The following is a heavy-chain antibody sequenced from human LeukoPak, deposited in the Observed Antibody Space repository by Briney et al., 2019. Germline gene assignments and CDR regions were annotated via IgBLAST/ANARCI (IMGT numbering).Heavy chain of an antibody. CDR1: GYTFTTFD. J-gene: IGHJ4*02. V-gene: IGHV1-8*01. CDR2: VNPNSGNT. D-gene: IGHD3-22*01. CDR3: ARGVYGSSGYYLW. Sequence: ASVKVSCKASGYTFTTFDINWVRQAPGRGLEWMGWVNPNSGNTRYAQQFRGKVTMTRDTSISTAYLELNSLKSEDTAVYYCARGVYGSSGYYLWWGQGTLVTVSS.